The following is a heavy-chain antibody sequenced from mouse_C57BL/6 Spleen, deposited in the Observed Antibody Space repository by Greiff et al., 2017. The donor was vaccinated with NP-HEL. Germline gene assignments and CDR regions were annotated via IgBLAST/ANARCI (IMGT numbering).Heavy chain of an antibody. V-gene: IGHV5-6*01. Sequence: EVKLVESGGDLVKPGGSLKLSCAASGFTFSSYGMSWVRQTPDKRLAWVATISSGGSYTYYPDSVKGRFTISRDNAKNTLYLQMSSLKSEDTAMYYCARQGNSLAMDYWGQGTSVTVSS. CDR2: ISSGGSYT. CDR1: GFTFSSYG. J-gene: IGHJ4*01. CDR3: ARQGNSLAMDY.